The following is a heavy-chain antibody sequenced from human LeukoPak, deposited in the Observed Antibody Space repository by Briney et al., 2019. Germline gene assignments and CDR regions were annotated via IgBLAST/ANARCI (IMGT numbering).Heavy chain of an antibody. CDR1: GFTFSSYG. CDR2: IWYDGSNK. Sequence: PGGSLRLSCAASGFTFSSYGMHWVRQAPGKGQEWVAVIWYDGSNKYYADSVKGRFTISRDNSKNTLYLQMNSLRAEDTAVYYCARDRRIYYYDSSGYCDYWGQGTLVTVSS. CDR3: ARDRRIYYYDSSGYCDY. D-gene: IGHD3-22*01. J-gene: IGHJ4*02. V-gene: IGHV3-33*01.